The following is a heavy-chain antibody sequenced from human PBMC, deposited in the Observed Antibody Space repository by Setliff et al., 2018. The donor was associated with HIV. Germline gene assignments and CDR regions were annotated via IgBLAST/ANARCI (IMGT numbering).Heavy chain of an antibody. CDR2: INSGGDNT. J-gene: IGHJ4*02. V-gene: IGHV1-3*01. Sequence: ASVKVSCKAFGYTFSTNAIHWVRQAPGQRLEWMGYINSGGDNTRYSQKFQGRVTITRDTSANTAYMELSSLRSEDTAVYYCAVNYDSSGYYGRHFDYWGQGTLVTVSS. CDR1: GYTFSTNA. CDR3: AVNYDSSGYYGRHFDY. D-gene: IGHD3-22*01.